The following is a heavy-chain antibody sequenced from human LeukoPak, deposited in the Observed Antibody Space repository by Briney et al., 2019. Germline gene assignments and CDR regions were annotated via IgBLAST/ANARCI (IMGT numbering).Heavy chain of an antibody. J-gene: IGHJ4*02. CDR3: AKDVYRGSGYYFYFDY. CDR2: ISGSGGST. D-gene: IGHD3-22*01. Sequence: GGSLRLSCAASGFTFSSYAMSWVRQAPGKGLEWVSAISGSGGSTYYADSVKGRFTISRDNSKNTLYLQMNSLRAEDTAVYYWAKDVYRGSGYYFYFDYWGQGTLVTVSS. V-gene: IGHV3-23*01. CDR1: GFTFSSYA.